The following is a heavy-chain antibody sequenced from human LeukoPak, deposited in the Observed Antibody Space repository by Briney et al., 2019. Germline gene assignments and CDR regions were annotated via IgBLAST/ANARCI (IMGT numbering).Heavy chain of an antibody. CDR2: IKQDGSEK. J-gene: IGHJ4*02. V-gene: IGHV3-7*01. D-gene: IGHD1-26*01. CDR3: ARDLWRELSD. Sequence: PGGSLRLSCAASGFTFSSYAMSWVRQAPGKGLEWVANIKQDGSEKYYVDSVKGRSTISRDNAKNSLYLQMNSLRAEDTAVYYCARDLWRELSDWGQGTLVTVSS. CDR1: GFTFSSYA.